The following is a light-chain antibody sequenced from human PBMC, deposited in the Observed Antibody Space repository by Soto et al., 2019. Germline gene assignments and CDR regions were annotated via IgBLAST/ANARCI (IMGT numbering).Light chain of an antibody. V-gene: IGLV2-23*01. Sequence: QSVLTQPASVSGSPGQSITISCSGTSSDIGNYNLVSWYQQYPGKVPKLMIYEGSERPSGVSNRFSGSKSGNTASLTISGLQADDEADYYCCSYAGSATVMFGGGTKLTVL. CDR3: CSYAGSATVM. J-gene: IGLJ3*02. CDR1: SSDIGNYNL. CDR2: EGS.